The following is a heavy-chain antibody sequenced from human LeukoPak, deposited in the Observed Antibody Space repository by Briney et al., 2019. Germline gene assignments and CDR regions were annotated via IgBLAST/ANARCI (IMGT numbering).Heavy chain of an antibody. CDR2: IYSSGST. D-gene: IGHD6-13*01. CDR1: GASISGSGYY. J-gene: IGHJ3*02. V-gene: IGHV4-39*01. Sequence: SETLSLTCTVSGASISGSGYYWGWIRQPPGKGLEWIGSIYSSGSTYYNASLQSRVTISIETSKNQISLKLSSVTAADTAVYYCARRSSWVTFDIWGQGTMVTVSS. CDR3: ARRSSWVTFDI.